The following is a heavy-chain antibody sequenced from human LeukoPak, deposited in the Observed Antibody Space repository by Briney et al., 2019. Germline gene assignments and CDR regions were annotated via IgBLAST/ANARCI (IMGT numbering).Heavy chain of an antibody. V-gene: IGHV1-2*02. Sequence: GASVKVSCKASGHTFTDYFIHWVRQAPGQGLEWMGWVNPNSGGTNYAQKFQGRVTMTRDTSISTTYMELSRLRSDDTAMYYCASLDAFDMWGQGTMVTVSS. J-gene: IGHJ3*02. CDR1: GHTFTDYF. CDR3: ASLDAFDM. CDR2: VNPNSGGT.